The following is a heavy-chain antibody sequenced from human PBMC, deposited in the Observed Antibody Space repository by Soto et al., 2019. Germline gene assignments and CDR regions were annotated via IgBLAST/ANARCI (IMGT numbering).Heavy chain of an antibody. CDR2: IYRGVST. CDR3: GARGAAAGTSADY. V-gene: IGHV4-30-2*01. D-gene: IGHD6-13*01. CDR1: YGSISSGGYS. J-gene: IGHJ4*02. Sequence: SQTLSLTCAFSYGSISSGGYSWSLVLQPPLKGLEWIGYIYRGVSTYYNPSLKSRVTISVDRSKNQFSLKLSSVTAADTAVYYCGARGAAAGTSADYWGQGTLVTVPS.